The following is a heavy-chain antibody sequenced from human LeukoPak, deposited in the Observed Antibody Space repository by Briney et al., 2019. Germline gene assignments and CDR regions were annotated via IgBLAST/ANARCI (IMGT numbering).Heavy chain of an antibody. V-gene: IGHV1-69*04. D-gene: IGHD2-2*01. CDR3: ARANHHMSGSSTSWYQATFDY. CDR1: GGTFSSYA. CDR2: IIPILGMA. J-gene: IGHJ4*02. Sequence: ASVKVSCKASGGTFSSYAISWVRQAPGQGLEWMGRIIPILGMANYAQKFQGRVTITADKSTSTAYMELSSLRPEDTAVYYCARANHHMSGSSTSWYQATFDYWGQGTLVTVSS.